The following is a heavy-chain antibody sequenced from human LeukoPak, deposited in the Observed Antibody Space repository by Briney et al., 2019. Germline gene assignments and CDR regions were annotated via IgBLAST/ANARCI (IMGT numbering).Heavy chain of an antibody. Sequence: ASVKVSCKVSGYSFITYYIHWVRQAPGQGLEWMAVINPSGGSTGYAQKSQGRVTMTRDTSTSTVYMELSSLTSEDTAVYYCARGAAGLDFWGQGTLVTVSS. CDR1: GYSFITYY. CDR2: INPSGGST. D-gene: IGHD6-13*01. CDR3: ARGAAGLDF. V-gene: IGHV1-46*01. J-gene: IGHJ4*02.